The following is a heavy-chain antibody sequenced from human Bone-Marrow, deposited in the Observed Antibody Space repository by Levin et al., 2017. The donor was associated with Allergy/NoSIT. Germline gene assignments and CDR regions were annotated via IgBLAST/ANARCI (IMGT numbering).Heavy chain of an antibody. J-gene: IGHJ6*02. CDR3: AKDRDSSSARAYGLDV. D-gene: IGHD3-22*01. Sequence: GGSLRLSCATSGFTFSTYAMTWVRQAPGKGLEWICSISGSGSITYYGDSVKGRVTISRDNSRDTLYLQMSSLRAEDTAVYFCAKDRDSSSARAYGLDVWGQGTTVTVSS. V-gene: IGHV3-23*02. CDR2: ISGSGSIT. CDR1: GFTFSTYA.